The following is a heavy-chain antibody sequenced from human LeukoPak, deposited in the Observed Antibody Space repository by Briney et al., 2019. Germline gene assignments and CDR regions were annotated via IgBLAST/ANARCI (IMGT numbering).Heavy chain of an antibody. D-gene: IGHD2-8*01. Sequence: SETLSLTCTVSGGSISTYYWSWIRQPPGKGLEWIGYIYYSGSTNYSPSLQSRVTISVDTPRNQFSLRLSSVTAADTAMYYCARSGTKTNGFDHWGQGTLVTVSS. J-gene: IGHJ4*02. CDR1: GGSISTYY. CDR3: ARSGTKTNGFDH. V-gene: IGHV4-59*01. CDR2: IYYSGST.